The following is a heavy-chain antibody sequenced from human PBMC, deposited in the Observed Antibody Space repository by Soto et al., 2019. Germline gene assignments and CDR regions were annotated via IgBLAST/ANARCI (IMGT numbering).Heavy chain of an antibody. CDR3: ARGHLPGGNTFYYDY. CDR1: GGSFSGNY. V-gene: IGHV4-34*01. D-gene: IGHD2-15*01. J-gene: IGHJ4*02. Sequence: QVQLQQWGAGLLKPSETLSLTCTVYGGSFSGNYWSWIRQPPGMGLEWIGEISHSGSGTNYNPSLKSRVTILVDTSKNQFSLKLSSVTAADTAMYYCARGHLPGGNTFYYDYWGQGTLVTVSS. CDR2: ISHSGSGT.